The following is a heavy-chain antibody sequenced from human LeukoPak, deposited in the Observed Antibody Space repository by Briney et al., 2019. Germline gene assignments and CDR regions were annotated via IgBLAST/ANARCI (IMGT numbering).Heavy chain of an antibody. V-gene: IGHV3-23*01. CDR2: IGGSGAAT. CDR3: ANRIVGAKHFDY. CDR1: GFTFSSYW. D-gene: IGHD1-26*01. Sequence: GGSLRLSCAASGFTFSSYWMSWVRQAPGKGLEWLSSIGGSGAATYYADSVKGRFTISRDNSKNTLYLLMTSLRAEDTAVYYCANRIVGAKHFDYWGQGTLVTVSS. J-gene: IGHJ4*02.